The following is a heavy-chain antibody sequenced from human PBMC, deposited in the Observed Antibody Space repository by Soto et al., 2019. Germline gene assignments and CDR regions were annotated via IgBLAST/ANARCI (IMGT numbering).Heavy chain of an antibody. J-gene: IGHJ5*02. V-gene: IGHV4-34*01. Sequence: SETLSLRWGVYGGYFGGYYLSWIRKTQGKGLEWIGEINHSGSTNYNPSLKSRVTISVDTSKNQFSLKLSSVTAADTAVYYCARGRGTMVRGVIITVWFDPWGQGTLVTVSS. D-gene: IGHD3-10*01. CDR2: INHSGST. CDR1: GGYFGGYY. CDR3: ARGRGTMVRGVIITVWFDP.